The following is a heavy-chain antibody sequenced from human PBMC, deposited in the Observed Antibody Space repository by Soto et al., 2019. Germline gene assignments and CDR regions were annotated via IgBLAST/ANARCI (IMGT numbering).Heavy chain of an antibody. CDR1: GGSFSGYY. CDR3: ARPKRYYGMDV. Sequence: SETLSLTCAVYGGSFSGYYWSWIRQPPGKGLEWIGEINHSGSTNYNPSLKSRVTISVDTSKNQFSLKLSSVTAADTAVYYCARPKRYYGMDVWGQGTTVTVSS. CDR2: INHSGST. J-gene: IGHJ6*02. V-gene: IGHV4-34*01.